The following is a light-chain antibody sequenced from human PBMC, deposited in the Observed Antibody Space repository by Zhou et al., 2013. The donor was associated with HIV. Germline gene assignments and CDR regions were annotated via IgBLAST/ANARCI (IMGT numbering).Light chain of an antibody. Sequence: ETVMTQTPLSLSATPGQPASISCKSSRSLLHSNGYDYVDWYLQKPGQSPQLMIYLGSNRASGAPDRFIGSGSGRDFTLKISRVEAEDFGVYYCMQSLPPITFGQGTRLEIK. V-gene: IGKV2-28*01. J-gene: IGKJ5*01. CDR3: MQSLPPIT. CDR2: LGS. CDR1: RSLLHSNGYDY.